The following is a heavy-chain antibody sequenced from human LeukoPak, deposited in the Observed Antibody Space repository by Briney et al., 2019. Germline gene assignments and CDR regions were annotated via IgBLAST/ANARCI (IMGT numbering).Heavy chain of an antibody. CDR3: ARDNDMGFEY. D-gene: IGHD3-9*01. CDR2: INHGGST. CDR1: GGSFSGYD. Sequence: SETLSLTCAVYGGSFSGYDWSWIRQPPGKGLEWIGEINHGGSTNYNPSLKSRITMSVDTSKNQFSLKLSSVAAADTAVYYCARDNDMGFEYWGQGTLVTVSS. J-gene: IGHJ4*02. V-gene: IGHV4-34*01.